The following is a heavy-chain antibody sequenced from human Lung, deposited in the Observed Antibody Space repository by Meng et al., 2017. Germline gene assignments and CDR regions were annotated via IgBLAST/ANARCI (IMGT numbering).Heavy chain of an antibody. Sequence: QVRHKHWGAGLLKPSETLSLTCVVSGGSFSDYYWSWIRQPPGKGLEWIGEINHSGSTNYNPSLESRATISVDTSQNNLSLKLSSVTAADSAVYYCARGPTTMAHDFDYWGQGILVTVSS. J-gene: IGHJ4*02. CDR2: INHSGST. CDR1: GGSFSDYY. V-gene: IGHV4-34*01. CDR3: ARGPTTMAHDFDY. D-gene: IGHD4-11*01.